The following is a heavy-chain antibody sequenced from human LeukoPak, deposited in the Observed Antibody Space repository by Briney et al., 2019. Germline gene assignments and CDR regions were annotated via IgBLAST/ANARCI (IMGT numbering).Heavy chain of an antibody. J-gene: IGHJ6*04. CDR2: MKQDGSEN. Sequence: GGSLRLSCAASGFTFSSYWMYWVRQAPGKGLEWVANMKQDGSENYYVDSVKGRFTISRDNAKNSLNLQMNSLRAEDTAVYYCARDNGDYRYMAACCEGNRVTVSS. D-gene: IGHD4-17*01. V-gene: IGHV3-7*04. CDR1: GFTFSSYW. CDR3: ARDNGDYRYMAA.